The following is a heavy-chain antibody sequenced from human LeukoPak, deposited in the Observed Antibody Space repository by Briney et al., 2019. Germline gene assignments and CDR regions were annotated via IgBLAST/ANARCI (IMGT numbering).Heavy chain of an antibody. D-gene: IGHD2-2*01. CDR3: ARDHCSSTSCYFAGRYYYYGMDV. Sequence: GGSLRLSCAASGFTFSSYSMNWVRQAPGKGLEWVSYISSSSSTIYYADSVKGRFTISRDNAKNSLYLQMNSLRAEDTAVYYCARDHCSSTSCYFAGRYYYYGMDVWGQGTTVTVSS. J-gene: IGHJ6*02. CDR2: ISSSSSTI. CDR1: GFTFSSYS. V-gene: IGHV3-48*04.